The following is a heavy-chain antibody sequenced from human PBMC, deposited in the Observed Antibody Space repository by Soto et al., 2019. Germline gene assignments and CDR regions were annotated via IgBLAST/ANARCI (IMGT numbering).Heavy chain of an antibody. Sequence: HGESLKISYKGSGYDFATYWIGWVRQMPGKGLEWMGIIYPGDSDTKYSPSFQGQVTISVDKSISTAYLQWSSLKASDTAMYYCARHRYNSGPTDNDMDVWGQGTTVTVSS. CDR3: ARHRYNSGPTDNDMDV. J-gene: IGHJ6*02. CDR2: IYPGDSDT. CDR1: GYDFATYW. D-gene: IGHD6-19*01. V-gene: IGHV5-51*01.